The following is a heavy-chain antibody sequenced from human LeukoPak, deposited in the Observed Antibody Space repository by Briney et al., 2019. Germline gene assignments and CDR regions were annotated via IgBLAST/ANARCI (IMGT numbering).Heavy chain of an antibody. V-gene: IGHV3-53*01. CDR1: DFTVISNY. CDR3: ARLGYCSGGSCFN. J-gene: IGHJ4*02. D-gene: IGHD2-15*01. Sequence: GGSLRLSCAASDFTVISNYMTWVRQVPGKGLECVPVIHSNADTYYAASVKGRFTISRDSSNHMLYLQMNSLRAEDTAVYYCARLGYCSGGSCFNWGQGTLVTVPS. CDR2: IHSNADT.